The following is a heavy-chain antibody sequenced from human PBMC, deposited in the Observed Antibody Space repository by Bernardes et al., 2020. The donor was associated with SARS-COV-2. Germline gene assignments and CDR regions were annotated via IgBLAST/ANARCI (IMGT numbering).Heavy chain of an antibody. V-gene: IGHV4-59*04. J-gene: IGHJ5*02. CDR1: DGSISSYY. CDR3: ATTPGSYYQGWFDP. D-gene: IGHD3-10*01. CDR2: IYHSGST. Sequence: SETLSLTCTVSDGSISSYYWSWIRQPPGKGLEWIGSIYHSGSTYYNPSLKSRVTISVDTSKNQFSLKLSSVTAADTAVYYCATTPGSYYQGWFDPWGQGTLVTVSS.